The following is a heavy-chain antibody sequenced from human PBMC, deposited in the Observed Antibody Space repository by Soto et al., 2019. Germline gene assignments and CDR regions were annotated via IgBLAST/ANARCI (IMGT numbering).Heavy chain of an antibody. CDR2: IYHTGNT. CDR1: GGSISDDSY. J-gene: IGHJ5*01. CDR3: ARDEYQLLSSVSWFDS. Sequence: SETLSLTCTVSGGSISDDSYWSWIRQTPGKGLEWIGYIYHTGNTYYNPPLRSRVSISVDKSKSQFSLKLISVTAADTAVYFCARDEYQLLSSVSWFDSWGQGTLVTVSS. D-gene: IGHD2-2*01. V-gene: IGHV4-30-4*01.